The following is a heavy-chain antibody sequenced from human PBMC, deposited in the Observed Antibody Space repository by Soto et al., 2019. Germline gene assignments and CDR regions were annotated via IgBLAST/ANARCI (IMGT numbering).Heavy chain of an antibody. CDR2: ISSSSSTI. V-gene: IGHV3-48*01. CDR1: GFPLSSYN. CDR3: ARVVISGSYLDY. D-gene: IGHD1-26*01. J-gene: IGHJ4*02. Sequence: GGAPRLSFAAPGFPLSSYNMKWGPPAPGKGLEWVSYISSSSSTIYYADSVKGRFTISRDNAKNSLYLQMNSLRAEDTAVYYCARVVISGSYLDYWGQGTLVTVSS.